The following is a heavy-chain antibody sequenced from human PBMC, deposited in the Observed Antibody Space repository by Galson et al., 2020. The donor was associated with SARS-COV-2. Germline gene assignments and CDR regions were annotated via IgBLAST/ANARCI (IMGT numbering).Heavy chain of an antibody. CDR3: ARDCQSSRGWAFYY. CDR1: GFTFSDHA. D-gene: IGHD6-19*01. V-gene: IGHV3-33*01. Sequence: GESLKISCAASGFTFSDHAMHWVRQAPGKGLEWVAQIFFDGSEKYYGDSVRGRFTISRDSSKNTVYLQMNNLRVDDTAVYYCARDCQSSRGWAFYYWGQGTLLTVSS. CDR2: IFFDGSEK. J-gene: IGHJ4*02.